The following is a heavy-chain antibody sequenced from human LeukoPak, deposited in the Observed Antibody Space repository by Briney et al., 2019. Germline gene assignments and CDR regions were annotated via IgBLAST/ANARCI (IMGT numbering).Heavy chain of an antibody. CDR2: IYSSVSTRYNPSL. V-gene: IGHV4-4*07. J-gene: IGHJ4*02. CDR1: GGSISGDYY. D-gene: IGHD2-15*01. Sequence: SETLSLTCTVSGGSISGDYYWSWVRQPAGKGLEWIGRIYSSVSTRYNPSLQFNPSLRSRVTISKDTSRNQFFLKLNSVTAADTAIYYCARDRQEGGMRVSSFGYWGQGIPVIVSS. CDR3: ARDRQEGGMRVSSFGY.